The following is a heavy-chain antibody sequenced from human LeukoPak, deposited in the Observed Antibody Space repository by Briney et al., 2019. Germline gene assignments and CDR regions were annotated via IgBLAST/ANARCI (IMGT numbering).Heavy chain of an antibody. CDR1: GFTFSSYA. Sequence: PGGSLRLSCAASGFTFSSYAMSWVRQAPGKGLEWVSAISGSGGSTYYADSVKGRFTISRGNSKNTLYLEMNSLRAEDTAVYYCAKGKAVVTAIFPVGYWGQGTLVTVSS. V-gene: IGHV3-23*01. D-gene: IGHD2-21*02. CDR3: AKGKAVVTAIFPVGY. CDR2: ISGSGGST. J-gene: IGHJ4*02.